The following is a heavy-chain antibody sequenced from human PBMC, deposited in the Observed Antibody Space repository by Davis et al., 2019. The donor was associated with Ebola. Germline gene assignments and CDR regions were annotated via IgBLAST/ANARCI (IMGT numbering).Heavy chain of an antibody. CDR1: GGSVSGYY. J-gene: IGHJ4*02. CDR2: ISHNGSI. V-gene: IGHV4-34*01. D-gene: IGHD3/OR15-3a*01. Sequence: SETLSLTCAVNGGSVSGYYWSWIRQSPGKGLEWIGEISHNGSITYNPSLKSRATISVDTSKNQFSLKVRPVTAADTGVYYCARGVGGLTAYGFWTGSDYWGQGTRVTVSS. CDR3: ARGVGGLTAYGFWTGSDY.